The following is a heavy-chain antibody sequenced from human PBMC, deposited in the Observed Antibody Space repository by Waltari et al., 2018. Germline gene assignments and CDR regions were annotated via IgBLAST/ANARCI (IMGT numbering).Heavy chain of an antibody. J-gene: IGHJ6*03. D-gene: IGHD7-27*01. CDR3: ARDGRGLGKGTLYYMDV. Sequence: QVQLQESGPGLVKPSETLSLTCTVSGGSISSYYWSWIRQPAGKGLEWIGRIYTSGSTNYNPSLKSRVTMSVDTSKNQFSLKLSSVTAADTAVYYCARDGRGLGKGTLYYMDVWGKGTTITVSS. CDR2: IYTSGST. V-gene: IGHV4-4*07. CDR1: GGSISSYY.